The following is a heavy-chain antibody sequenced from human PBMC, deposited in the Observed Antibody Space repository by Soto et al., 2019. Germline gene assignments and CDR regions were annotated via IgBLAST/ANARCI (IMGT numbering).Heavy chain of an antibody. J-gene: IGHJ6*02. Sequence: ASVKVSCKASGYTFTSYYMHWVRQAPGQGLEWMGIINPSGGSTSYAQKFQGRVTMTRDTSTSTVYMELSSLRSEDTAVYYCARDYYGSASYYHKNGMAVWGQGTRVTFSS. CDR3: ARDYYGSASYYHKNGMAV. CDR2: INPSGGST. V-gene: IGHV1-46*01. D-gene: IGHD3-10*01. CDR1: GYTFTSYY.